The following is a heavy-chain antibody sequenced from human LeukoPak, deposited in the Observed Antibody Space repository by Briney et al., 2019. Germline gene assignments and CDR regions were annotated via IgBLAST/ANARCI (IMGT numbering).Heavy chain of an antibody. CDR1: GFSFSSYW. CDR3: ARGGGHLDC. J-gene: IGHJ4*02. V-gene: IGHV3-7*03. CDR2: IKQDGSDK. D-gene: IGHD3-16*01. Sequence: GGSLRLSCAASGFSFSSYWMSWVRQAPGKGLEWVANIKQDGSDKYYLTSVRGRFTISRDNAKNSLFLQMNSLRVEDTAVYYWARGGGHLDCWGQGTLVTVSS.